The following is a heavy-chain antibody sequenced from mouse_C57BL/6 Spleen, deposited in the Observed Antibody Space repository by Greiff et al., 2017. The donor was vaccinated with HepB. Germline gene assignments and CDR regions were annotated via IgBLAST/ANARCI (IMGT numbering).Heavy chain of an antibody. Sequence: DVQLQESGAELVRPGASVKLSCTASGFNIKDDYMHWVKQRPEQGLEWIGWIDPENGDTEYASKFQGKATITADTSSNTAYLQLSSLTSEDTAVYYCTTGGLAYWGQGTLVTVSA. J-gene: IGHJ3*01. V-gene: IGHV14-4*01. CDR3: TTGGLAY. CDR1: GFNIKDDY. CDR2: IDPENGDT.